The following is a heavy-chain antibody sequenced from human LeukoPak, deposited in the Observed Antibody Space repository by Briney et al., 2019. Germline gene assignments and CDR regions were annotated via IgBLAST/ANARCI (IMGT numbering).Heavy chain of an antibody. V-gene: IGHV3-23*01. J-gene: IGHJ4*02. CDR2: ISGSGGST. CDR1: GFTFSSYA. CDR3: AKVSEIFGVVIPSFDY. Sequence: PGGSLRLSCAASGFTFSSYAMSWVRQAPGKGLEWVSAISGSGGSTYYADSVKGRFTISRDNSKNTLYLQMNSLRAEDTAVYYCAKVSEIFGVVIPSFDYWGQGTLVTVSS. D-gene: IGHD3-3*01.